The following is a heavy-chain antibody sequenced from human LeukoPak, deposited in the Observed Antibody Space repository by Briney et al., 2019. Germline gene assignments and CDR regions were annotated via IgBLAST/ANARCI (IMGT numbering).Heavy chain of an antibody. CDR1: GFTFSSYS. CDR2: ISSSSSYI. V-gene: IGHV3-21*04. Sequence: GGSLRLSCAASGFTFSSYSMNWVRQAPGKGLEWVSSISSSSSYIYYADSVKGRFTISRDNSKNTLYLQMNSLRAEDTAVYYCAKDIAAAYTASAEYFQHWGQGTLVTVSS. D-gene: IGHD6-13*01. J-gene: IGHJ1*01. CDR3: AKDIAAAYTASAEYFQH.